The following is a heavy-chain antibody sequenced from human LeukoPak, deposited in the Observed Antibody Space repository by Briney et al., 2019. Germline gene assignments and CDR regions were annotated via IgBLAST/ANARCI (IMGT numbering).Heavy chain of an antibody. CDR1: GGSFSGYY. Sequence: SETLSLTCAVYGGSFSGYYWSWIRQPPGKGLEWIGEINHSGSTNYNPSLKSRVTISVDTSKNQFSLKLSSVTAADTAVYYCARGRAFYIWGQGTMVTVSS. CDR2: INHSGST. V-gene: IGHV4-34*01. CDR3: ARGRAFYI. J-gene: IGHJ3*02.